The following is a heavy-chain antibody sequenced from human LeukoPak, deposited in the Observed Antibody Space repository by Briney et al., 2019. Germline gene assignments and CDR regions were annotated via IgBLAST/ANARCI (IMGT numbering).Heavy chain of an antibody. J-gene: IGHJ4*02. D-gene: IGHD3-3*01. CDR1: GTTFSIYW. CDR3: AKVGVAKKPYYFDY. V-gene: IGHV3-7*05. CDR2: RRHDGGDR. Sequence: GGSLRLSCAASGTTFSIYWMPWFRQAPGKGREWWANRRHDGGDRYYVDSVRGRFTISRDNAKNSLYLQMNSLRAEDTAVYYCAKVGVAKKPYYFDYWGQGTLVTVSS.